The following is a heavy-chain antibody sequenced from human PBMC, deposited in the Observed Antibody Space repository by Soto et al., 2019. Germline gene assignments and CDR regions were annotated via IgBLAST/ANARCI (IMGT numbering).Heavy chain of an antibody. CDR1: GGSISSSSYY. Sequence: SETLSLTCTVSGGSISSSSYYWGWIRQPPGKGLEWIGSIYYSGSTYYNPSLKSRVTISVDTSKNQFSLKLSSVTAADTAVYYCARWNRFCSSTSCYAGDYYYYMDVWGKGTTVTVSS. CDR3: ARWNRFCSSTSCYAGDYYYYMDV. D-gene: IGHD2-2*01. CDR2: IYYSGST. J-gene: IGHJ6*03. V-gene: IGHV4-39*01.